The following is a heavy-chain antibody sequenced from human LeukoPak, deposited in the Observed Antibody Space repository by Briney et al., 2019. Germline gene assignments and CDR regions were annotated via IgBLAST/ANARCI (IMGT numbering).Heavy chain of an antibody. CDR2: ISYDGSNK. CDR3: ARRMVQSGNYGMNV. J-gene: IGHJ6*04. CDR1: GFTFSSYA. D-gene: IGHD1-1*01. Sequence: GGSLRLSCAASGFTFSSYAMHWVRQAPGKGLEWVAVISYDGSNKYYADSVKGRFTISRDNSKNTLYLQMNSLRAEDTAVYYCARRMVQSGNYGMNVWAKGTTVAVSS. V-gene: IGHV3-30-3*01.